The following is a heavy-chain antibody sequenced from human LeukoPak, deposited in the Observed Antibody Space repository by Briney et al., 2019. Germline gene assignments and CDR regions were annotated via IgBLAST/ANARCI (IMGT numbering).Heavy chain of an antibody. CDR1: GFTFGSYW. CDR2: INSVGSST. CDR3: AGGLSVNWFDP. J-gene: IGHJ5*02. Sequence: GGSLRLSCAASGFTFGSYWVHWVRQAPGKGLVWVSRINSVGSSTDYADSVKGRFTMSRDNAKNTLFLQMSSLRAEDTAIYYCAGGLSVNWFDPWGQGTLVTVSS. D-gene: IGHD3-16*01. V-gene: IGHV3-74*01.